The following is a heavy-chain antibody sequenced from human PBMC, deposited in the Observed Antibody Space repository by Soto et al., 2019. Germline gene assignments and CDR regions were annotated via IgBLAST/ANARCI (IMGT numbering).Heavy chain of an antibody. V-gene: IGHV5-51*01. CDR2: IYPDDSDT. J-gene: IGHJ6*02. D-gene: IGHD4-4*01. Sequence: GEALKISCKHSGFNFPTFWIAWVRQMPGKGLEWMGTIYPDDSDTRYSPSFQGQVTISADKSIQTAYLQWGSLKASDSALYYCARGKYSRPRGGLDVWGQGTP. CDR1: GFNFPTFW. CDR3: ARGKYSRPRGGLDV.